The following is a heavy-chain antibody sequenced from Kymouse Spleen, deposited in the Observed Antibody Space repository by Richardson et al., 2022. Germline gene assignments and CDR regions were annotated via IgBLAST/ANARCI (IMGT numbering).Heavy chain of an antibody. CDR3: ARGRYYDILTGYPGYYYYGMDV. V-gene: IGHV4-34*01. CDR1: GGSFSGYY. CDR2: INHSGST. D-gene: IGHD3-9*01. Sequence: QVQLQQWGAGLLKPSETLSLTCAVYGGSFSGYYWSWIRQPPGKGLEWIGEINHSGSTNYNPSLKSRVTISVDTSKNQFSLKLSSVTAADTAVYYCARGRYYDILTGYPGYYYYGMDVWGQGTTVTVSS. J-gene: IGHJ6*02.